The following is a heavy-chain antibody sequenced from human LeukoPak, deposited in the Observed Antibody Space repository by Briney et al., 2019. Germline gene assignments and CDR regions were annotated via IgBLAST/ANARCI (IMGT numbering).Heavy chain of an antibody. CDR1: GFTFSTYG. CDR2: IRYDGNNK. Sequence: PGGSLRLSCAASGFTFSTYGMHWVRQAPGKGLEWVAFIRYDGNNKFHADSVKGRFTISRDNSKNTLYLQMNSLRPEDTAVYYCARGRIMGYWGQGTLVTVSS. J-gene: IGHJ4*02. CDR3: ARGRIMGY. D-gene: IGHD2/OR15-2a*01. V-gene: IGHV3-30*02.